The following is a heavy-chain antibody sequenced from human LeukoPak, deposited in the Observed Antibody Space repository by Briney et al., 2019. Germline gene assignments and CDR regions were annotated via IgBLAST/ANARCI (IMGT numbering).Heavy chain of an antibody. CDR3: ARDIDVAAASYYGMDV. CDR2: IYTSGST. D-gene: IGHD6-13*01. CDR1: GGSISSYY. J-gene: IGHJ6*02. Sequence: SETLSLTCTVSGGSISSYYWSWIWQPAGKGLEWIGRIYTSGSTNYNPSLKSRVTMSVDTSKNQFSLKLSSVTAADTAVYYCARDIDVAAASYYGMDVWGQGTTVTVSS. V-gene: IGHV4-4*07.